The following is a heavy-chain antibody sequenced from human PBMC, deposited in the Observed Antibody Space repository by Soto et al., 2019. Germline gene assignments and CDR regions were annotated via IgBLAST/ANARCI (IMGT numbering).Heavy chain of an antibody. V-gene: IGHV4-59*08. D-gene: IGHD5-18*01. Sequence: SETLSLTCTVSGGSISSYYWSWIRQPPGKGLEWIGYIYYSGSTNYNPSLKSRVTISVDTSKNQFSLKLSSVTAADTAVYYGARRYGSCSGYWGQGTLVTVSS. CDR1: GGSISSYY. CDR2: IYYSGST. CDR3: ARRYGSCSGY. J-gene: IGHJ4*02.